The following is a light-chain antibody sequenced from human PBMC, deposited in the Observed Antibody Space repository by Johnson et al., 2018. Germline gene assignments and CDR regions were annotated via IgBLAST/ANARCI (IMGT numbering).Light chain of an antibody. CDR2: ENN. J-gene: IGLJ1*01. CDR1: SSNIGKNY. CDR3: GTWDSSHGAVNV. V-gene: IGLV1-51*02. Sequence: QSVLTQPPSVSAAPGQKVTISCSGCSSNIGKNYVSWYQQLPGTAPKLLIYENNKRPSGIPDRFSGSKSGTSSSLGITGLQTGDEADYDCGTWDSSHGAVNVFGTGTKVPVL.